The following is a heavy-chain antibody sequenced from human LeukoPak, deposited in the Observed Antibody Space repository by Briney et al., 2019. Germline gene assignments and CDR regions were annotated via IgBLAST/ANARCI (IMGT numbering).Heavy chain of an antibody. CDR2: ISYDGSNK. V-gene: IGHV3-30-3*01. J-gene: IGHJ6*02. D-gene: IGHD3-3*01. Sequence: PGGSLRLSCAASGFTFSSYAMHWVRQAPGKGLEWVAVISYDGSNKYYADSVKGRFTISRDNSKNTLYLQMNSLRAEDTAVYHCARDTIFGVVPSYYYYYGMDVWGQGTTVTVSS. CDR1: GFTFSSYA. CDR3: ARDTIFGVVPSYYYYYGMDV.